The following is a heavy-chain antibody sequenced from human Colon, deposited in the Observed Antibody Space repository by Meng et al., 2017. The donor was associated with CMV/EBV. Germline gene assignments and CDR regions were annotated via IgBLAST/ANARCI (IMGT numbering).Heavy chain of an antibody. V-gene: IGHV3-48*03. CDR1: GSTFSSYE. CDR2: ISSDGGTV. D-gene: IGHD1-26*01. Sequence: SCAASGSTFSSYEMNWVRQAPGKGLEWVSYISSDGGTVLYADSVKGRFTISRDNTKNSVYLQMKSLRAEDTAVYYCARELGARSPHYNWFDPWGQGTLVTVSS. CDR3: ARELGARSPHYNWFDP. J-gene: IGHJ5*02.